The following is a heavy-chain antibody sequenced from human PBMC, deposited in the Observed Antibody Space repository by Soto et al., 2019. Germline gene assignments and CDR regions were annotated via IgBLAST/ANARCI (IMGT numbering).Heavy chain of an antibody. CDR2: ISYDGSNK. CDR1: GFTFSSYA. Sequence: XGSLRLSCAASGFTFSSYAMHWVRQAPGRGLEWVAVISYDGSNKYYADSVKGRFTISRDNSKNTLYLQMNSLRAEDTAVYYCARAVYYDSSGYYYYYYYGMDVWGQGTTVTVSS. J-gene: IGHJ6*02. CDR3: ARAVYYDSSGYYYYYYYGMDV. V-gene: IGHV3-30-3*01. D-gene: IGHD3-22*01.